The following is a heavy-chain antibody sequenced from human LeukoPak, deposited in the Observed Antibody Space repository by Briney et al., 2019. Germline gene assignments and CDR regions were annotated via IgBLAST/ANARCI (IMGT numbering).Heavy chain of an antibody. CDR3: ARVEEGYGSGRRENYYYYYMDV. J-gene: IGHJ6*03. D-gene: IGHD3-10*01. Sequence: SETLSLTCTVSGGSISSYYWSWIRQPPGKGLEWIGYIYYSGSTNYNPSLKSRVTISVDTSKNQFSLKLSSVTAADTAVYYCARVEEGYGSGRRENYYYYYMDVWGRGTTVTISS. CDR1: GGSISSYY. V-gene: IGHV4-59*01. CDR2: IYYSGST.